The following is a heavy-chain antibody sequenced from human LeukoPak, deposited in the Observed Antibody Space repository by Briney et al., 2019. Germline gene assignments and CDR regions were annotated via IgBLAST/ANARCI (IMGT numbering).Heavy chain of an antibody. CDR2: MNPNSGNT. V-gene: IGHV1-8*01. CDR1: GYTFTSYD. Sequence: ASVKVSCKASGYTFTSYDINWVRQATGQGPEWMGWMNPNSGNTGYAQKFQGRVTMTRSTSINTAYMELSSLRSEDTAIYYCARESGFYASGSRYWGQGTLVTVSS. J-gene: IGHJ4*02. D-gene: IGHD3-10*01. CDR3: ARESGFYASGSRY.